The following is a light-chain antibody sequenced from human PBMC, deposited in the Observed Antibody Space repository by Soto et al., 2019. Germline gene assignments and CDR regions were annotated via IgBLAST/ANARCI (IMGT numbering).Light chain of an antibody. V-gene: IGKV1-33*01. CDR2: DAS. J-gene: IGKJ2*01. Sequence: DIQLTQSPSSLSASIGDSVTITCQASQDISTSLNWYHRRPGKAPKLLITDASTLQTGVPPRFRGSGAGTDFSFTISLLQPEDFGEYYCQQYENVPTFGQGTKVKIK. CDR3: QQYENVPT. CDR1: QDISTS.